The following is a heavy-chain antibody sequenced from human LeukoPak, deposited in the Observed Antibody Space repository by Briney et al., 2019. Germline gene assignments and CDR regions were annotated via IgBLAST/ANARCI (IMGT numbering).Heavy chain of an antibody. Sequence: SETLSLTCTVSGGSLSSSSYYWGWIRQPPGKGLEWIGSIYYSGSTYYNPSLKSRVTISVDTSKNQFSLKLSSVTAADTAVYYCAKSGYCGGDCYYAFDIWGQGTMVTVSS. V-gene: IGHV4-39*01. J-gene: IGHJ3*02. CDR2: IYYSGST. CDR1: GGSLSSSSYY. CDR3: AKSGYCGGDCYYAFDI. D-gene: IGHD2-21*02.